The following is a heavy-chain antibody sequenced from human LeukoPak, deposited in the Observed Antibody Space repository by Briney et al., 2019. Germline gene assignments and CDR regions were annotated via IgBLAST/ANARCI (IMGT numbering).Heavy chain of an antibody. Sequence: GGSLRLSCAASGFTFSSYWMHWVRQAPGKGLVWVSRINSDGSSINYADSVKGRFTISRDNAKNSLYLQMNSLRAEDMALYYCAKDMSRYTVGAFDIWDQGTMVTVSS. CDR2: INSDGSSI. J-gene: IGHJ3*02. CDR3: AKDMSRYTVGAFDI. D-gene: IGHD2-2*02. CDR1: GFTFSSYW. V-gene: IGHV3-74*01.